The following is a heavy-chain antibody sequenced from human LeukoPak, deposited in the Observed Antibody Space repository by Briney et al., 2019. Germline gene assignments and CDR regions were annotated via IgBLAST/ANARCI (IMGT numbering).Heavy chain of an antibody. CDR2: INSDGINT. J-gene: IGHJ5*02. D-gene: IGHD3-22*01. Sequence: GGSLRLSCAVSGFTFSDYAMSWVRQAPGKGLEWVSRINSDGINTSYADSVKGRFTISRDNAKNTLNLQMNSLRAEDTAVYYCARDLGQYYDTSDNWFDPWGQGTLVTVSS. CDR1: GFTFSDYA. V-gene: IGHV3-74*01. CDR3: ARDLGQYYDTSDNWFDP.